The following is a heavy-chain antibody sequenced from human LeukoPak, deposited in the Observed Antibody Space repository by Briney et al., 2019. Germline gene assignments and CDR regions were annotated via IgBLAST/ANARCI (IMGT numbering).Heavy chain of an antibody. D-gene: IGHD3-10*01. V-gene: IGHV3-23*01. CDR2: ISGSGGST. CDR3: AKDRGGSYYYGSGYGYYFDY. J-gene: IGHJ4*02. Sequence: PGGSLRLSCAASGFTFSSYAMSWVRPAPGKGLEWVSAISGSGGSTYYADSVKGRFTISRDSSKNTLYLQMNSLRAEDTAVYYCAKDRGGSYYYGSGYGYYFDYWGQGTLVTVSS. CDR1: GFTFSSYA.